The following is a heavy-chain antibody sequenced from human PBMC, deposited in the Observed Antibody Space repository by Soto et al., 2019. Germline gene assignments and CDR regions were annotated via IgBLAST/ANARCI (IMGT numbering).Heavy chain of an antibody. J-gene: IGHJ4*02. Sequence: QLQLQESGSGLVKPSQTLSLTCAVSGGSISSGGYSWSWIRQPPGKGLEWIGYIYHSGSTYYNPYLKSRVTISVDRSKNQFSLKLSSVTAADTAVYYCAREDSSSWYFDYWGQGTLVTVSS. CDR1: GGSISSGGYS. CDR3: AREDSSSWYFDY. V-gene: IGHV4-30-2*01. CDR2: IYHSGST. D-gene: IGHD6-13*01.